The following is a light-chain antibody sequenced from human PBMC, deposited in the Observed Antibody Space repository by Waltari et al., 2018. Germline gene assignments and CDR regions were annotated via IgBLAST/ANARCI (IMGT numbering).Light chain of an antibody. Sequence: EVVLTQSPGTLSLSPGERATLSCRASQSVSKYLAWYQQKPGQAPRLLIYDASTRATGIPDSFSGSGWGTDFSLTISRLEPEDFAVYYCQKYETLPATFGQGTKVQMK. CDR1: QSVSKY. V-gene: IGKV3-20*01. J-gene: IGKJ1*01. CDR3: QKYETLPAT. CDR2: DAS.